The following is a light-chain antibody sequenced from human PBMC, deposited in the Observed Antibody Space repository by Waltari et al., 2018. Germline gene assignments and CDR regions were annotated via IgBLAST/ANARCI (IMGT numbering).Light chain of an antibody. CDR3: QSYDRSLSVV. V-gene: IGLV1-40*01. CDR2: GNN. Sequence: QSALTQPPSVSGAPGQRVPIPCPGSGPNIGAGYDVHWYQQFPGTAPKLLLYGNNNRPSGVPDRFSASKTGTSASLAITGLQAEDEADYYCQSYDRSLSVVFGGGTKLTVL. J-gene: IGLJ2*01. CDR1: GPNIGAGYD.